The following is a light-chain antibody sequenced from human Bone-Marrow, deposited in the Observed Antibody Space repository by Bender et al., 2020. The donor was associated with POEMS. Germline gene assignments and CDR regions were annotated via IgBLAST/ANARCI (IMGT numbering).Light chain of an antibody. J-gene: IGLJ2*01. CDR1: SSDVGGYNY. Sequence: QSALTQHASVSGSPGQSITISCTGTSSDVGGYNYVSWYQQHPGKAPKLIIYNVDNRPSGVSYRFSGSKSGNTASLTISGLQAEDEADYYCSSYISSSTYLLFGGGTKLTVL. CDR2: NVD. V-gene: IGLV2-14*01. CDR3: SSYISSSTYLL.